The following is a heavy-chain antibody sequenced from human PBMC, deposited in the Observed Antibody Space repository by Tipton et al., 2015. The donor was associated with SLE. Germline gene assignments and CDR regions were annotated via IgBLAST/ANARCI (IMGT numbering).Heavy chain of an antibody. CDR3: ARDPAHYDTLTGTRGGAFDI. J-gene: IGHJ3*02. CDR1: GGSISSHY. D-gene: IGHD3-9*01. Sequence: TLSLTCTVSGGSISSHYWSWIRQTPGKGLEWIGYIYDTGSTNYNPSLKSRVTISLDTSKSQFSLRLTSVTAADTAVYYCARDPAHYDTLTGTRGGAFDIWGQGTMVTVSS. CDR2: IYDTGST. V-gene: IGHV4-59*11.